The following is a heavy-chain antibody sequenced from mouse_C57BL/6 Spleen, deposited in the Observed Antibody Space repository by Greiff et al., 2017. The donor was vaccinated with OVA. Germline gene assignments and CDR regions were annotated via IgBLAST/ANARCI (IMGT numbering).Heavy chain of an antibody. J-gene: IGHJ2*01. V-gene: IGHV1-55*01. D-gene: IGHD4-1*01. CDR3: ARGANWAYCDY. CDR1: GYTFTSYW. Sequence: VPLQPSGAALVPPGASVKMSCQASGYTFTSYWITWVKPRPGQGLEWIGDIYPGSGSTNYNEKFKSKATLTVDTSSSTAYMQLSSLTSEDSAVEYCARGANWAYCDYWGQGTTLTVS. CDR2: IYPGSGST.